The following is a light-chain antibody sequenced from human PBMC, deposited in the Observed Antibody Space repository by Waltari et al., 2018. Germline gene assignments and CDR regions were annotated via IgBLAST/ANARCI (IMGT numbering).Light chain of an antibody. CDR3: QHYLRLPAT. Sequence: SCRASQSVSRALACYQQKPCQAPRLLIYGASSRATGIPDRFSGSGSGTDFSLTISSLEPEDFAVYYCQHYLRLPATFGQGTKVEIK. J-gene: IGKJ1*01. CDR2: GAS. CDR1: QSVSRA. V-gene: IGKV3-20*01.